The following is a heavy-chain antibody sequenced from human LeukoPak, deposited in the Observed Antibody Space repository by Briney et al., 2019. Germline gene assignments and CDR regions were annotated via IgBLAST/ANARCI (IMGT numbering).Heavy chain of an antibody. J-gene: IGHJ4*02. CDR2: ISGSGSA. V-gene: IGHV3-23*01. D-gene: IGHD1-26*01. CDR3: AKRGAEVGASVAPGDY. Sequence: GGSLRLSCAASGFTLSSYAMNWVRQAPGKGLEWVSDISGSGSAYYADSVKGRFSISRDKSKNTVYLQMDSLRAEDTAVYYCAKRGAEVGASVAPGDYWGQGTLVTVSS. CDR1: GFTLSSYA.